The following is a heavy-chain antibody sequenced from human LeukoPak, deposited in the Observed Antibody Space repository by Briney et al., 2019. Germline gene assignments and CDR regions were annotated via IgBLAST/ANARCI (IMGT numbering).Heavy chain of an antibody. D-gene: IGHD3-16*02. J-gene: IGHJ4*02. Sequence: GGSLRLSCAASGFTFSSYWMSWVRQAPGKGLEWVANIKQDGSEKYYVDSVKGRFTISRDNAKNSLYLQMNSLRAEGTAVYYCATFGGVIVPFDYWGQGTLVIVSS. CDR3: ATFGGVIVPFDY. CDR2: IKQDGSEK. V-gene: IGHV3-7*01. CDR1: GFTFSSYW.